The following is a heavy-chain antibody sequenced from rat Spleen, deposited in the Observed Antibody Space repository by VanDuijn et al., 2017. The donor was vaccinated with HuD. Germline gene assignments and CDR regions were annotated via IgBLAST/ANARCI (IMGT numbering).Heavy chain of an antibody. D-gene: IGHD4-1*01. CDR1: GFNFNDYW. CDR3: ARETGGVEY. J-gene: IGHJ2*01. CDR2: VNMDSSKI. Sequence: EVKLVESGGGLVQPGRSLTLSCAASGFNFNDYWMGWVRQASGKGLEWIGEVNMDSSKINYVPSLRDKFTISRDNAQNTLYLQMTKLGSEDTAVYYCARETGGVEYWGQGVMVTVSS. V-gene: IGHV4-2*01.